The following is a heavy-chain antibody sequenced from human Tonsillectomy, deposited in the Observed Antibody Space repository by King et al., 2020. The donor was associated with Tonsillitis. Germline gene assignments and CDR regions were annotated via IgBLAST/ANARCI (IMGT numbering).Heavy chain of an antibody. Sequence: VQLVESGGGLVQPGGSLRLSCAASGFTFNTYAMSWVRQAPGKGLEWVSGISGSGGNTYYADSVKGRFTISRDNPKNTLYLQMNSLRAEDTAVFYCAKSGVGGFDYWGRGPLVTVSS. D-gene: IGHD3-3*01. CDR1: GFTFNTYA. J-gene: IGHJ4*02. CDR3: AKSGVGGFDY. CDR2: ISGSGGNT. V-gene: IGHV3-23*04.